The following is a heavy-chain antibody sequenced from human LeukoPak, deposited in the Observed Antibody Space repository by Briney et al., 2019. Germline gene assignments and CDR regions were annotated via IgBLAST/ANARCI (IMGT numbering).Heavy chain of an antibody. Sequence: SETLSLTCTVSGGSISSSSYYWGWIRQPPGKGLEWIGSIYYSGSTYYNPSLKSRVTISVDTSKNQFSLKLSSVTAADTSSYYXXXXGYYDSSGYLNYWGQGTLVTVSS. J-gene: IGHJ4*02. CDR3: XXXGYYDSSGYLNY. D-gene: IGHD3-22*01. CDR2: IYYSGST. CDR1: GGSISSSSYY. V-gene: IGHV4-39*01.